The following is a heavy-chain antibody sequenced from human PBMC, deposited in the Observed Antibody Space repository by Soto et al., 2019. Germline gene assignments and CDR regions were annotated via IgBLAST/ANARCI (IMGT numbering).Heavy chain of an antibody. CDR1: GYTFSDYY. D-gene: IGHD6-6*01. V-gene: IGHV3-15*01. Sequence: SGGSLRLSCAASGYTFSDYYMSWIRQAPGKGLEWVGRIKSKTDGGTTDYAAPVKGRFTISRDDSKNTLYLQMNSLKTEDTAVYYCTTGGSLELDYYYGMDVWGQGTTVTVSS. J-gene: IGHJ6*02. CDR3: TTGGSLELDYYYGMDV. CDR2: IKSKTDGGTT.